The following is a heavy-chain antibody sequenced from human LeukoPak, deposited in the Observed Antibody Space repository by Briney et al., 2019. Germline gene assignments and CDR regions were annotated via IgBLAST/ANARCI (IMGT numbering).Heavy chain of an antibody. CDR3: ARLGLLERIEHLPIDY. J-gene: IGHJ4*02. Sequence: GESLKISCKGSGYSFTSYWISWVRQTPGKGLEWMGRIDPSDSYTNYSPSFQGHVTISADKSISTAYLQWSSLKASDTATYYCARLGLLERIEHLPIDYWGQGTLVTVSS. V-gene: IGHV5-10-1*01. CDR2: IDPSDSYT. CDR1: GYSFTSYW. D-gene: IGHD1-1*01.